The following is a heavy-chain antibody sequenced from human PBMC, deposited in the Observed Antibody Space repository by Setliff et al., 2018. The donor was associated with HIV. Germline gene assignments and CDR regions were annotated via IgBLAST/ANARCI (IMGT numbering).Heavy chain of an antibody. J-gene: IGHJ4*02. CDR3: VSGIIRLIGDY. CDR1: GFRFSDYA. D-gene: IGHD1-20*01. Sequence: PGGSLRLSCAASGFRFSDYAMSWVRQVPGKGPMWVSGIKPDGSEINYADSVKGRFTISRDNARNTVYLQMDSLRAEDTAVYYCVSGIIRLIGDYWGRGSLVTVSS. CDR2: IKPDGSEI. V-gene: IGHV3-74*01.